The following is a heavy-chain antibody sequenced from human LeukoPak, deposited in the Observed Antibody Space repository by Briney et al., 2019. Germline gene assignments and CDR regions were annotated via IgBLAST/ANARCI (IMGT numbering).Heavy chain of an antibody. CDR3: ARDWRSGSYFLGSGV. V-gene: IGHV1-69*01. Sequence: SVKVSCKASGGTFSSYAISWVRQAPGQGLEWMGGIIPIFGTANYAQKFQGRVAITADESTSTAYMELSSLRSEDTAVYYCARDWRSGSYFLGSGVWGQGTLVTVSS. CDR1: GGTFSSYA. D-gene: IGHD3-10*01. CDR2: IIPIFGTA. J-gene: IGHJ4*02.